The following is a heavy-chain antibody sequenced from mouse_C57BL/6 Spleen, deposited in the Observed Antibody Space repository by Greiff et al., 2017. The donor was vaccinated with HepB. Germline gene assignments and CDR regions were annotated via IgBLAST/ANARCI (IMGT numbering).Heavy chain of an antibody. V-gene: IGHV5-9*01. D-gene: IGHD1-1*01. CDR2: ICGGGGNT. CDR3: ARPYGSSWFAY. CDR1: GFTFSSYT. J-gene: IGHJ3*01. Sequence: EVMLVESGGGLVKPGGSLKLSCAASGFTFSSYTMSWVRQTPEKRLEWVATICGGGGNTYYPDSVKGRFTISRDNAKNTLYLQMSSLRSEDTALYYCARPYGSSWFAYWGQGTLVTVSA.